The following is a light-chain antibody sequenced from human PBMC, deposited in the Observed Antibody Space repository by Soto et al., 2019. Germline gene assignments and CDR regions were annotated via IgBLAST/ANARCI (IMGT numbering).Light chain of an antibody. CDR2: EVS. V-gene: IGLV2-14*01. Sequence: QSALTQPASVSGSPGRWITISCTGTSSDVGGYNYVSWYQQHPGKAPKLMIYEVSNRPSGVSNRFSGSKSGNTASLTISGLQAEDEADYYCSSYTRSSTGVFGGGTKLTVL. CDR3: SSYTRSSTGV. J-gene: IGLJ2*01. CDR1: SSDVGGYNY.